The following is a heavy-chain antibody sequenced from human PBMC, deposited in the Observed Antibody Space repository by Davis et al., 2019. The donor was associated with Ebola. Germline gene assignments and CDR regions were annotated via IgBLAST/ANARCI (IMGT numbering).Heavy chain of an antibody. D-gene: IGHD2-15*01. CDR3: ARDPPFCAGGSCYSYYGMDV. CDR2: FYTAGTS. Sequence: WGSLRLSCAASGFPVSSNYMTWVRQAPGKGLEWVSIFYTAGTSYYADSVKGRFTISRDNSKNTLYLQMNSLRAEDTAVYYCARDPPFCAGGSCYSYYGMDVWGKGTTVTVSS. CDR1: GFPVSSNY. V-gene: IGHV3-53*01. J-gene: IGHJ6*04.